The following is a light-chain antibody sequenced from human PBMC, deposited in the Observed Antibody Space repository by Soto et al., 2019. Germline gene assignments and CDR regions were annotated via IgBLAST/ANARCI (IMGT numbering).Light chain of an antibody. CDR2: AAS. Sequence: DTQMTQSPSSLSASLGDRVTITCRASQGIYNYLAWYQQKPGQVPKILIYAASSLVSGIPARFSGSGSGTDFTLTISSLQSEDVATYYCQKCNSAPFTFGPGTKVDIK. CDR3: QKCNSAPFT. J-gene: IGKJ3*01. V-gene: IGKV1-27*01. CDR1: QGIYNY.